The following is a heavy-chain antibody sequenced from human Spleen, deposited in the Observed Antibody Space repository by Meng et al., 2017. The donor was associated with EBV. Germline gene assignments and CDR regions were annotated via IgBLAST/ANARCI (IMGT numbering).Heavy chain of an antibody. Sequence: VKRRVSGPGLGTPSGTRAFHCAFSRGFITSGDWWSWVRQSPGKGLEWIGEIHHSGGTSYNPSLKSRVTISLDMSKDQFSLRLSSVTAADTAVYYCARAGYHRPASEYWGQGTLVTVSS. V-gene: IGHV4-4*02. J-gene: IGHJ4*02. D-gene: IGHD2-15*01. CDR3: ARAGYHRPASEY. CDR1: RGFITSGDW. CDR2: IHHSGGT.